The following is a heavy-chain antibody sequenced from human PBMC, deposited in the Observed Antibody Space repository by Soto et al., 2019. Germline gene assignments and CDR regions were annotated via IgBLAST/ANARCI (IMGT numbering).Heavy chain of an antibody. CDR2: IYYSGST. D-gene: IGHD3-3*01. Sequence: AETLSLTCTVSGGSISSYDWGWIRQHPGKGLEWIGYIYYSGSTNYNPSLKSRVTISVDTSKNQFSLKLSSVTAADTAVYYCARLGDYDFWSGYYSPPYYYYYMDVWGKGTTVTVSS. V-gene: IGHV4-59*08. CDR3: ARLGDYDFWSGYYSPPYYYYYMDV. J-gene: IGHJ6*03. CDR1: GGSISSYD.